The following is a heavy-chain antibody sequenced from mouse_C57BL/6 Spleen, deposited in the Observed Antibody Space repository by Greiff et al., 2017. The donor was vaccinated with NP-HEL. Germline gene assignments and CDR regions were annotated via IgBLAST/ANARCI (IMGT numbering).Heavy chain of an antibody. CDR3: ASIGYGSSYGY. J-gene: IGHJ2*01. Sequence: EVQLQQSGAELVKPGASVKLSCTASGFNIKDYYMHWVKQRTEQGLEWIGRIDPEDGGTKYAPKFQGKATITADTSSNTAYLQLSSLTSEDTAVYYCASIGYGSSYGYGGQGTTLTVSS. V-gene: IGHV14-2*01. CDR2: IDPEDGGT. D-gene: IGHD1-1*01. CDR1: GFNIKDYY.